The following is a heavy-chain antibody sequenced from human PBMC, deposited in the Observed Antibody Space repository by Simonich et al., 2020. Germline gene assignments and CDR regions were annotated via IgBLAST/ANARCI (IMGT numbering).Heavy chain of an antibody. D-gene: IGHD3-10*01. V-gene: IGHV1-69*09. Sequence: QVQLVQSGAEVKKPGSSVKVSCKASGGTFSSYAISWVRQAPGQGLEWVGGIIPSRGIANYAQKFQGRVTITADKSTSTAYMELSSLRSEDTAVYYCARTNTMRELDTMVRGVDYFDYWGHGTLVTVSS. CDR1: GGTFSSYA. CDR3: ARTNTMRELDTMVRGVDYFDY. CDR2: IIPSRGIA. J-gene: IGHJ4*01.